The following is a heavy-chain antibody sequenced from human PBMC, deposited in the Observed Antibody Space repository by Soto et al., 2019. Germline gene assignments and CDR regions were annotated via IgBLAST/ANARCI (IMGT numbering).Heavy chain of an antibody. D-gene: IGHD4-17*01. CDR3: ARGTPYGDGVY. Sequence: GGSLRLSCASSGFTFSSYSMNLVRQAPGKGLEWVSYISSSSSTIYYADSVKGRFTISRDNAKNSLYLQMNSLRAEDTAVYYCARGTPYGDGVYWGQGTLVTVSS. V-gene: IGHV3-48*01. CDR2: ISSSSSTI. J-gene: IGHJ4*02. CDR1: GFTFSSYS.